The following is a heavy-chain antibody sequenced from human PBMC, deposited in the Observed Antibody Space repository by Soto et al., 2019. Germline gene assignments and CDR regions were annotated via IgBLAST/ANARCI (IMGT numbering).Heavy chain of an antibody. CDR3: ARYGLAGDYFDY. V-gene: IGHV3-7*01. J-gene: IGHJ4*02. D-gene: IGHD6-13*01. CDR1: GFTFSSYW. Sequence: GGSLRLSCVASGFTFSSYWMSWVRQAPGKGLEWVAKINQDGSGEYHVDSVKGQFTISRDNAKNSLYLQMNSLRAEDTAVYYCARYGLAGDYFDYRGQGTLVTVSS. CDR2: INQDGSGE.